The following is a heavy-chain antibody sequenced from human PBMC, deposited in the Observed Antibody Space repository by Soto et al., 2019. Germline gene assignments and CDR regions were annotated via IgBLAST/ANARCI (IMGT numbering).Heavy chain of an antibody. Sequence: ASVKVSCKASGYTFTSYAMHWVRQAPGQRLEWMGWINAGNGNTKYSQKFQGRVTITRDTSASTAYMELSSLRSEDTAVYYCARANSGYSYGTWFDYWGQGPLVTVSS. V-gene: IGHV1-3*01. CDR2: INAGNGNT. D-gene: IGHD5-18*01. J-gene: IGHJ4*02. CDR3: ARANSGYSYGTWFDY. CDR1: GYTFTSYA.